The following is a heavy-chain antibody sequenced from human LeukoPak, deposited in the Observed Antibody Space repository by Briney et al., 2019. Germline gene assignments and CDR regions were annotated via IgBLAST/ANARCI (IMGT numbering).Heavy chain of an antibody. CDR3: AKGTAPGY. J-gene: IGHJ4*02. CDR2: ISSSSSYI. V-gene: IGHV3-21*04. CDR1: GFTFSSYS. Sequence: GGSLRLSCAASGFTFSSYSMNWVRQAPGKGLEWVSSISSSSSYIYYADSVKGRFTISRDNSKNTLYMQMNSLRAEDTAVYYCAKGTAPGYWGQGTLVTVSS. D-gene: IGHD3-22*01.